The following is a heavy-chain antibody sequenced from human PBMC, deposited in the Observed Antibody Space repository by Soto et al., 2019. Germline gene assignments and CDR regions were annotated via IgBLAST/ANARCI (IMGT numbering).Heavy chain of an antibody. D-gene: IGHD7-27*01. Sequence: ASVKVSCKASGYTFTSYGISWVRQAPGQGLEWMGWISAYNGNTNYAQKLQGRVTMTTDTSTSTAYMELRSLRSDDTAVYYCARDFKKLGMVDNDAFDIWGQGTMVTVSS. V-gene: IGHV1-18*01. CDR2: ISAYNGNT. CDR1: GYTFTSYG. CDR3: ARDFKKLGMVDNDAFDI. J-gene: IGHJ3*02.